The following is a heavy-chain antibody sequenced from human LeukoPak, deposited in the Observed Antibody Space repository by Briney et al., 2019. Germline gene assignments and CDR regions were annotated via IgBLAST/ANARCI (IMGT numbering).Heavy chain of an antibody. CDR1: GFTFSTYA. J-gene: IGHJ3*02. CDR3: ARVRVGDYLRYAFDI. V-gene: IGHV3-30*04. CDR2: ISYDGRNE. Sequence: GGSLRLSCAASGFTFSTYAMHWVRQAPGKGLEWVAVISYDGRNEFYADSVKGRFTISGDNFKNTLYLQMNSLRVEDTAVYYCARVRVGDYLRYAFDIWGQGTMVTVSS. D-gene: IGHD4-17*01.